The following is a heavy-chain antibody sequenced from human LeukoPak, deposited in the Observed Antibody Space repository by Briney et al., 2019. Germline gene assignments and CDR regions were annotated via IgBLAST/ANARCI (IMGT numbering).Heavy chain of an antibody. V-gene: IGHV3-30*02. Sequence: GGSLRLSCSASGFTFSSYGMHWVRQAPGKGLEWVAFIRYDGSNKYYADSVKGRFTISRDNSKNTLYLQMNSLRAEDTAVYYCARVSGSTRADYSSGWYLRSRAFDIWGQGTMVTVSS. J-gene: IGHJ3*02. CDR1: GFTFSSYG. CDR3: ARVSGSTRADYSSGWYLRSRAFDI. CDR2: IRYDGSNK. D-gene: IGHD6-19*01.